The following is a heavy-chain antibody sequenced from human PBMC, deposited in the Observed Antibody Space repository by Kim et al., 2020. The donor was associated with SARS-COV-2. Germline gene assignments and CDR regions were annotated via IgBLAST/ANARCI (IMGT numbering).Heavy chain of an antibody. J-gene: IGHJ6*02. V-gene: IGHV3-23*01. Sequence: GGSLRLSCAASGFTFSSYAMSWVRQAPGKGLEWVSAISGSGSSTYYADSVKGRFTISRDNSKNTLYLQMNSLRAEDTAVYYCATRITIIVVAVGWPYGMDVWGQGTTVTVSS. CDR3: ATRITIIVVAVGWPYGMDV. D-gene: IGHD3-22*01. CDR1: GFTFSSYA. CDR2: ISGSGSST.